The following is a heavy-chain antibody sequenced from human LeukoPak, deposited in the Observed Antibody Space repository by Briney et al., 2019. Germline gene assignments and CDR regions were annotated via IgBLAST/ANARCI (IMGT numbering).Heavy chain of an antibody. CDR1: GDSISSHF. D-gene: IGHD2-15*01. J-gene: IGHJ5*02. V-gene: IGHV4-59*11. Sequence: SETLSLTCTVSGDSISSHFWSWIRQPPGKGLEWIGYFHDSGSANYNPSLKSRITMSVDTSKNQFSPKLRSVTAADTAVYYCARDSHSVDTATPRGFDPWGQGTLVTVSS. CDR3: ARDSHSVDTATPRGFDP. CDR2: FHDSGSA.